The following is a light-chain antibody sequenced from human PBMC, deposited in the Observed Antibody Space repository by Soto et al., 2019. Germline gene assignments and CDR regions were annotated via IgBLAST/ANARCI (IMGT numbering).Light chain of an antibody. J-gene: IGKJ2*01. V-gene: IGKV1-39*01. CDR1: QSININ. CDR2: GAS. CDR3: QQSYRSPYT. Sequence: IQLTQSPSSLSASVGDRVTVTCRASQSININFNWYQQKPGKAPTPLIYGASTLQSGVPSRFSGGGSRTDFTLIISSRQTEYFATYYCQQSYRSPYTLGHWTKLEI.